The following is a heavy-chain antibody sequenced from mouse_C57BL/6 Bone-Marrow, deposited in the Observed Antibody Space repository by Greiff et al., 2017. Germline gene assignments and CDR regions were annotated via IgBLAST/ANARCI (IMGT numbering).Heavy chain of an antibody. D-gene: IGHD2-3*01. J-gene: IGHJ2*01. Sequence: EVQLVESGEGLVKPGGSLKLSCAASGFTFSSYAMSWVRQTPEKRLEWVGYISSGGDYINYADTVKGRFTISRDNARNTLYLQMSSLKSEDTAMYYCTREGGGYYVRYFDYWGQGTTLTVSS. CDR2: ISSGGDYI. CDR1: GFTFSSYA. V-gene: IGHV5-9-1*02. CDR3: TREGGGYYVRYFDY.